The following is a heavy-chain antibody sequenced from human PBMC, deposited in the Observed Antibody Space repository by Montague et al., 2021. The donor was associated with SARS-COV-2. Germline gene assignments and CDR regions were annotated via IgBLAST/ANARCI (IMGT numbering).Heavy chain of an antibody. J-gene: IGHJ1*01. CDR1: GGPINNYY. CDR2: IFYSGGRA. D-gene: IGHD1-1*01. CDR3: ARVGSQVVPGTWEYFQH. V-gene: IGHV4-59*01. Sequence: SETLSLTCTVSGGPINNYYWSWIRQPTGKGLEWVGYIFYSGGRAASNPSLQSRVTISVDTSKNQFSLNLNSVTAADTAVYYCARVGSQVVPGTWEYFQHWGQGILVSVSS.